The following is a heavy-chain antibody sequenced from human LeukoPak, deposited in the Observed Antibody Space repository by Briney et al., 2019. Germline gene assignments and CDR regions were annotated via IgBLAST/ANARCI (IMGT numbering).Heavy chain of an antibody. CDR3: ASASSHRTAAGGDY. D-gene: IGHD6-13*01. J-gene: IGHJ4*02. CDR2: INGDGGSR. Sequence: GGSLRLSCAASGFTFSTYWMHWVRQAPGKGLVWVSRINGDGGSRNYADSVKGRFTISRDNAKNTLYLQMSSLRVEDTAVYYCASASSHRTAAGGDYWGQRTLVTVST. V-gene: IGHV3-74*01. CDR1: GFTFSTYW.